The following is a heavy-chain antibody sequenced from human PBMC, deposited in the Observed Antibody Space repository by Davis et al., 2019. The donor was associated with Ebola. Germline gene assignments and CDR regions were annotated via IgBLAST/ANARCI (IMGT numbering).Heavy chain of an antibody. CDR3: AKDFLMNSPTTY. CDR1: GGSISSSFYY. Sequence: MPSETLSLTCTVSGGSISSSFYYWGWVRQPPGKGLEWIGSIYYSGSTYYNPSLKGRVTISVDTSKNQFALNLMSVTAADTAVYYCAKDFLMNSPTTYWGQGTLVTVSS. V-gene: IGHV4-39*06. J-gene: IGHJ4*02. CDR2: IYYSGST. D-gene: IGHD3-3*01.